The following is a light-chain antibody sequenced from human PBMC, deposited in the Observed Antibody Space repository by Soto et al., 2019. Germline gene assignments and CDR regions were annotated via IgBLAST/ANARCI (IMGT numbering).Light chain of an antibody. V-gene: IGLV2-8*01. CDR2: EVV. CDR1: KNDIGVCDF. J-gene: IGLJ1*01. CDR3: KSYAGSNTYV. Sequence: QSVLTQPPSASGSPGQSVTISFTGTKNDIGVCDFVSWYQHHPGKAPRLIIYEVVQRPSGVPDRFSGSKSGNTASLTVSGLQAADEADYFCKSYAGSNTYVFGSGTKVTVL.